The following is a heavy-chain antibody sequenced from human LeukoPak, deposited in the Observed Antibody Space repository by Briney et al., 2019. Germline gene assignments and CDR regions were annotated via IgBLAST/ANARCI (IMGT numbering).Heavy chain of an antibody. V-gene: IGHV3-30-3*01. J-gene: IGHJ4*02. Sequence: TGGSLRLSCAASGFTFSTYAMYWVRQAPGKGLEWVAVISYDGSNKYYADSVKGRFTISRDNSKTTLYLQMNSLRAEDTAVYYCARALDEGARFDYWGQGTLVTVSS. CDR1: GFTFSTYA. CDR3: ARALDEGARFDY. CDR2: ISYDGSNK.